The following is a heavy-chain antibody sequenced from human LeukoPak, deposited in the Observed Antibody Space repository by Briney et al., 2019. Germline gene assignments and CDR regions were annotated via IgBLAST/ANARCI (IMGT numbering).Heavy chain of an antibody. CDR3: AKGRDFLDY. Sequence: GGSLRLSCAASGFTFSSYAMTWVRQAPGKGLEWVSVISGSGGNTYHADSVEGRFTISRDNSKNTLSLQMNSLRVEDTAVYYCAKGRDFLDYWGQGTLVTVSS. J-gene: IGHJ4*02. CDR2: ISGSGGNT. D-gene: IGHD2/OR15-2a*01. CDR1: GFTFSSYA. V-gene: IGHV3-23*01.